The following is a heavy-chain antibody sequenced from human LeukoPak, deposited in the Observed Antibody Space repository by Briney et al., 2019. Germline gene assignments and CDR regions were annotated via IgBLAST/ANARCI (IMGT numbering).Heavy chain of an antibody. V-gene: IGHV1-69*06. Sequence: ASVKVSCKASGGTFSSYAISWVRQAPGQGLEWMGGIIPIFGTASYAQKFQGRVTITADKSTSTAYMELSSLRSDDTAVYYCALHGGGSYYSYWGQGTLVTVSS. J-gene: IGHJ4*02. CDR1: GGTFSSYA. CDR2: IIPIFGTA. D-gene: IGHD1-26*01. CDR3: ALHGGGSYYSY.